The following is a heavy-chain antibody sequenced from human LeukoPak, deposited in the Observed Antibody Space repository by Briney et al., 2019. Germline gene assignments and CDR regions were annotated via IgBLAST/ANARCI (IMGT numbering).Heavy chain of an antibody. J-gene: IGHJ6*03. CDR1: GGPISTHY. D-gene: IGHD3-10*01. CDR2: NDYSGST. Sequence: SETLSLTCIVSGGPISTHYWSWSRQPPGKGLEWIGYNDYSGSTYYNPSLKSRVTISVDTSKNQFSLKLNSVTAADTAVYYCARGATFRGTYYMNVWGKGTTVTVSS. V-gene: IGHV4-59*11. CDR3: ARGATFRGTYYMNV.